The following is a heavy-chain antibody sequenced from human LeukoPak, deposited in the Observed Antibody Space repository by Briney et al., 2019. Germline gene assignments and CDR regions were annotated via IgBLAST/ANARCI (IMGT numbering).Heavy chain of an antibody. CDR1: GGSISSYY. D-gene: IGHD5-12*01. J-gene: IGHJ4*02. CDR2: IYYSGIS. CDR3: ARAQGYSGYDY. V-gene: IGHV4-59*01. Sequence: SETLPLTCTVSGGSISSYYWSWIRQPPGKGLEWIGYIYYSGISNYNPSLKSRVTISVDMSKNQFSLKLSSVTAADTAVYYCARAQGYSGYDYWGQGTLVTVSS.